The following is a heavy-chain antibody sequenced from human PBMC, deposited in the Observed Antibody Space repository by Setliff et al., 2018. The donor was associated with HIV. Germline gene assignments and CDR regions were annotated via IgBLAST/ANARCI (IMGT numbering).Heavy chain of an antibody. D-gene: IGHD3-22*01. CDR1: GYTFIDYF. CDR2: FDPEDGKT. Sequence: ASVKVSCKASGYTFIDYFMHWVRQAPGKGLEWMGGFDPEDGKTIYAQKFQGRVTMTEDLSTETAYMELSSLSSDDTAVYYCTSSFRIFYYDSRTYSKWFDPWGQGTLVTVSS. V-gene: IGHV1-24*01. J-gene: IGHJ5*02. CDR3: TSSFRIFYYDSRTYSKWFDP.